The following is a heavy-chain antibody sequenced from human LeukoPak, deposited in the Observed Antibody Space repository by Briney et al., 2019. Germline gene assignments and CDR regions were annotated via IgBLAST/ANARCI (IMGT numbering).Heavy chain of an antibody. Sequence: ASVKVSCKASGYTFTGYYMHWVRQAPGQGLEWMGWINPNSGGTNYAQKFQGRVTMTRDTSISTAYMELSRLRSDDTAVYYCARGYYYDRSGYYYYYWGQGTLVTVSS. V-gene: IGHV1-2*02. D-gene: IGHD3-22*01. CDR3: ARGYYYDRSGYYYYY. J-gene: IGHJ4*02. CDR2: INPNSGGT. CDR1: GYTFTGYY.